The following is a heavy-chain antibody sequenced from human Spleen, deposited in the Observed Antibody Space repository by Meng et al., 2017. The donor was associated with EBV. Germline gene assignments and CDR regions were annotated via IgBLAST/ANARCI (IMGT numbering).Heavy chain of an antibody. CDR2: IDYSGNT. D-gene: IGHD3-10*01. CDR3: AGLGDGDSPFLWWFDP. CDR1: GGSFNSNSYY. Sequence: QVQLQESGPGLVKPSETLSLTCPVSGGSFNSNSYYWGWIRQPPGKGLEWIGSIDYSGNTYYNPSLKGRVTILVDTSRKQLSLKLSSVTAADTAVYYCAGLGDGDSPFLWWFDPWGQGTLVTVSS. J-gene: IGHJ5*02. V-gene: IGHV4-39*07.